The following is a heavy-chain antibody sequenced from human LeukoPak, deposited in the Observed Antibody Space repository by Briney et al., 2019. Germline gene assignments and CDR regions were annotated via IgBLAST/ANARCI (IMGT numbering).Heavy chain of an antibody. V-gene: IGHV3-21*01. CDR3: ARGRGATTDAFDI. CDR1: GFTFSSYS. D-gene: IGHD5-12*01. CDR2: ISSSSSYI. J-gene: IGHJ3*02. Sequence: GGSLRLSCAASGFTFSSYSMNWVRQAPGKGLEWVSSISSSSSYIYYADSVKGRFTISRDNAKNSLYLQMSSLRAEDTAVYYCARGRGATTDAFDIWGQGTMVTVSS.